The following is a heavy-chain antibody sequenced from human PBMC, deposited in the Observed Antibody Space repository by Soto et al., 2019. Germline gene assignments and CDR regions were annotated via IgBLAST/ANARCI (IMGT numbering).Heavy chain of an antibody. Sequence: ASVKVSCKASGYTFTSYYMHWVRQAPGQGLEWMGIINPSGGSTSYAQKSQGRVTMTRDTSTSTVYMELSSLRSEDTAVYYCARVVAAAGTDYWGQGALVTVSS. CDR3: ARVVAAAGTDY. CDR1: GYTFTSYY. V-gene: IGHV1-46*03. J-gene: IGHJ4*02. D-gene: IGHD6-13*01. CDR2: INPSGGST.